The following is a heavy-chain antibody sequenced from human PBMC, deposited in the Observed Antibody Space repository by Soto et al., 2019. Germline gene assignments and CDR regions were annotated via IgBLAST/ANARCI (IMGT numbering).Heavy chain of an antibody. CDR2: ITWNSRVL. CDR1: GLNFDDFA. J-gene: IGHJ4*02. Sequence: XLGLSCVVTGLNFDDFAMHWVRQAPGKGLEWVSGITWNSRVLAYADSVKGRFTISRDNARNSLYLQMDSLRDEDTALYYCAKGRYDFWSPYYFDSWGQGTLVTVSS. V-gene: IGHV3-9*01. D-gene: IGHD3-3*01. CDR3: AKGRYDFWSPYYFDS.